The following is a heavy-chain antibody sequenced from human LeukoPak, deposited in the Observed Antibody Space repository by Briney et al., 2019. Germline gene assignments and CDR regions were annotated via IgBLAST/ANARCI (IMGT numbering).Heavy chain of an antibody. CDR3: ARDYYRYFSL. V-gene: IGHV3-7*01. CDR2: IKHDGSEK. CDR1: GFTFSTSW. J-gene: IGHJ2*01. Sequence: PGGSLRLSCAASGFTFSTSWMAWVRQASGKGLEWVANIKHDGSEKYFVDSVKGRFSISRDNAKNSLSLQMNSLRAEDTAVYYSARDYYRYFSLWGRGTLVTVSS.